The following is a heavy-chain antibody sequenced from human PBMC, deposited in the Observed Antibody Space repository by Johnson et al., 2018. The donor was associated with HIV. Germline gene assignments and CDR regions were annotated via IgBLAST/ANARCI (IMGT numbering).Heavy chain of an antibody. Sequence: LVESGGGVVQPGRSLRLSCAASGFTFSSYAMSWVRQAPGKGLEWVSAISGSGGSTYYADSVKGRFTISRDNSKNTLYLQMNSLRAEDTAVYYCAKDSGYYDSSGYGAFDIWGQGTMVTVSS. D-gene: IGHD3-22*01. V-gene: IGHV3-23*04. CDR1: GFTFSSYA. CDR2: ISGSGGST. J-gene: IGHJ3*02. CDR3: AKDSGYYDSSGYGAFDI.